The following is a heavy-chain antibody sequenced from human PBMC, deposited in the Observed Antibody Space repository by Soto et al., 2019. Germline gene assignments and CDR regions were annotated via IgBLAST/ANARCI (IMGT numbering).Heavy chain of an antibody. CDR2: IWYDGDTK. CDR3: ARGSVSYDPGEGWFDP. J-gene: IGHJ5*02. V-gene: IGHV3-33*01. Sequence: QVQLVESGGGVVQPGRSLRLSCAASGFTFSAFGMHWVRQAPGRGLEWVAVIWYDGDTKYYADSVKGRFTISRDNYTNALYLQMCSLWAEDMAVYYCARGSVSYDPGEGWFDPWCQGTLVTVSS. CDR1: GFTFSAFG. D-gene: IGHD3-16*01.